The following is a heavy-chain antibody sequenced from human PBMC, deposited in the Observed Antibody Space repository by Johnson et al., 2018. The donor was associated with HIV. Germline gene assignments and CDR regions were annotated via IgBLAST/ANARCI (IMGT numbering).Heavy chain of an antibody. CDR2: INWNGGST. CDR3: AKGSRARALYDFWSGVPDAFDI. Sequence: VQLVESGGGVVRPGGSLRLSCAASGFTFDDYDMTWVRQGPGKGLEWVSGINWNGGSTGYADSVKVRFTISRDHAKNSLYLQMNSLRAEDTAVYYCAKGSRARALYDFWSGVPDAFDIWGQGTMVTVSS. J-gene: IGHJ3*02. D-gene: IGHD3-3*01. CDR1: GFTFDDYD. V-gene: IGHV3-20*04.